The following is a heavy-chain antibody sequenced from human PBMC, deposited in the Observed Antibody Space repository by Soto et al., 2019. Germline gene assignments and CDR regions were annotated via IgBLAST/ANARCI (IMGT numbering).Heavy chain of an antibody. V-gene: IGHV4-61*01. CDR3: ARDSGFPPFFDY. CDR1: GGSVSSGSYY. Sequence: PSETLSLTCNVSGGSVSSGSYYWSWIRQPPGKGLEWIGYIYYSGSTNYNPSLKSRVTISVDTSKNQFSLKLSSVTAADTAVYYCARDSGFPPFFDYWGQGTLVTVSS. CDR2: IYYSGST. J-gene: IGHJ4*02. D-gene: IGHD2-15*01.